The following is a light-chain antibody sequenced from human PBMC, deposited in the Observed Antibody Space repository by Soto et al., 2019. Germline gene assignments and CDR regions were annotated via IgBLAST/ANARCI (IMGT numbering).Light chain of an antibody. CDR1: SSDVG. V-gene: IGLV2-14*01. CDR3: CSYTSSSTLWV. Sequence: QSVLTQPASVSGSPGQSITISCTGTSSDVGVSWHQQYPGKAPKLIIYEVSNRPSGVSHRFSGSKSGNTASLTIAGLQTEDEAHYFCCSYTSSSTLWVFGGGTKLTVL. J-gene: IGLJ3*02. CDR2: EVS.